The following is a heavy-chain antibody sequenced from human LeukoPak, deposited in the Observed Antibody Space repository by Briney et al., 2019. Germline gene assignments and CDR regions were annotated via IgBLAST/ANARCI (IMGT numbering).Heavy chain of an antibody. J-gene: IGHJ3*01. Sequence: QTPSLTFALPRDSFSINIAAWNWIRQSPSRGLEGLGRTYYRYKWYNDYAVSVKSRITVNPDTSKNQFSLQLNSVTSEDTAVYYCARGRASAFDVWGQGTMVTVSS. CDR1: RDSFSINIAA. D-gene: IGHD6-25*01. V-gene: IGHV6-1*01. CDR3: ARGRASAFDV. CDR2: TYYRYKWYN.